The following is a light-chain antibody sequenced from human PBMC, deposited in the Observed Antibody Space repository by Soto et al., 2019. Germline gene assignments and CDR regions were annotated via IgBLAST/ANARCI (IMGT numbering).Light chain of an antibody. J-gene: IGLJ1*01. CDR3: TSYTDRKNLV. CDR1: SSDIGGYNS. CDR2: DVT. Sequence: QAVLTQYTSASGSPGQSVTISCTGTSSDIGGYNSVSWYQQHPGKAPKVMIYDVTNRPSRVPDRFSRSKSGNTASLTVSALQAEDEADYYCTSYTDRKNLVFGTGTKVTVL. V-gene: IGLV2-8*01.